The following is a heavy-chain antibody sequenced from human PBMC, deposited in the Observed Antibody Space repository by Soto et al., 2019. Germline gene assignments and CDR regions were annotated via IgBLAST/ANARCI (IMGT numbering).Heavy chain of an antibody. CDR3: ARGHRSSGKIFDS. Sequence: SLRRSGAASGFTFSNAWRSWVRQAPGKGLEWVGRIKSKSAGGTTEYDAPVKDRFTISRDDSKNTLYLQMNSLKIEDTAVYYCARGHRSSGKIFDSWGQGTLVTVSS. CDR2: IKSKSAGGTT. D-gene: IGHD3-22*01. V-gene: IGHV3-15*01. CDR1: GFTFSNAW. J-gene: IGHJ4*02.